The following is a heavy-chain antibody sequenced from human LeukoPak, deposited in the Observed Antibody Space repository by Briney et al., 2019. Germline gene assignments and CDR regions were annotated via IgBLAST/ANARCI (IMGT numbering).Heavy chain of an antibody. J-gene: IGHJ6*03. V-gene: IGHV1-8*03. CDR2: MNPNSGNT. D-gene: IGHD6-13*01. Sequence: ASVKISCKASGYTFTSYDINWVRQATGQGLEWMGWMNPNSGNTGYAQKFQGRVTITRNTSISTAYMELSSLRSEDTAVYYCARLYSSSWSYYYYYYYMDVWGKGTTVTVSS. CDR1: GYTFTSYD. CDR3: ARLYSSSWSYYYYYYYMDV.